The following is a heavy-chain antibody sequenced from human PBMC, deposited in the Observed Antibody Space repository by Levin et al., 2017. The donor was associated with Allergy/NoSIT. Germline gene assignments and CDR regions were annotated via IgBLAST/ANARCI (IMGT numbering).Heavy chain of an antibody. D-gene: IGHD2-8*01. CDR2: VNPNRGGT. J-gene: IGHJ5*02. Sequence: ASVKVSCKTSGYTFTDYYIHWVRQAPGQGLEWMGWVNPNRGGTDYAPKFQGRITMTRDASITTAYMELNRLTSDDTAIYYCSTTLNAWGQGTLVTVSS. CDR3: STTLNA. V-gene: IGHV1-2*02. CDR1: GYTFTDYY.